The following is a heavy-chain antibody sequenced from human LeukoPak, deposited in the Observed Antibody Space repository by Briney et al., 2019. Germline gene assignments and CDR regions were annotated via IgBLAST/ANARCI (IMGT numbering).Heavy chain of an antibody. J-gene: IGHJ4*02. CDR3: ANSAPSQITGTLY. CDR2: ISYDGSNK. V-gene: IGHV3-30-3*01. CDR1: GFTFSGSA. Sequence: GGSLRLSCAASGFTFSGSAMHWVRQAPGKGLEWVAVISYDGSNKYYADSVKGRFTISRDNSKNTLYLQMNSLRAEDTAVYYCANSAPSQITGTLYWGQGTLVTVSS. D-gene: IGHD1-7*01.